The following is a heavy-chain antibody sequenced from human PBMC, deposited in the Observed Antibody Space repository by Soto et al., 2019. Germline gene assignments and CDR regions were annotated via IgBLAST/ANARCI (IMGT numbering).Heavy chain of an antibody. CDR2: INPNSGGT. CDR1: GYTFTGYY. J-gene: IGHJ5*02. CDR3: ARESRSSWYWFDP. V-gene: IGHV1-2*02. Sequence: AASVKVSCKASGYTFTGYYMHWVRQAPGQGLEWMGWINPNSGGTNYAQKFQGRVTMTRDTSISTAYMELSRLRSDDTAVYYCARESRSSWYWFDPWGQGTLVTVSS. D-gene: IGHD6-13*01.